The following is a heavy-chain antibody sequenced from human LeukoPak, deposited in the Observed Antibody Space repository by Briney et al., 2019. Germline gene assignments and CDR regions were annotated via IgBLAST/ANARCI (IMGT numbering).Heavy chain of an antibody. J-gene: IGHJ4*02. V-gene: IGHV3-21*01. CDR2: ISSSSSYI. CDR3: ARDNTAMLDY. CDR1: GFTFSSYS. D-gene: IGHD5-18*01. Sequence: GGSLRLSCAVSGFTFSSYSMNWVRQAPGKGLEWVSSISSSSSYIYYADSVKGRFTISRDNAKNSLYLQMNSLRAEDTAVYYCARDNTAMLDYWGQGTLVTVSS.